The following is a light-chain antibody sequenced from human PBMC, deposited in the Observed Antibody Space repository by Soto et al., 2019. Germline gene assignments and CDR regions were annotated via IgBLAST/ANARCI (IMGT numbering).Light chain of an antibody. J-gene: IGLJ1*01. CDR2: EVS. V-gene: IGLV2-14*01. CDR3: SSYTSRSTL. Sequence: QSVLTHPASVSGSPGKSITISCTGTSNDVGGYDYVSWYQHEPGKAPKVIIYEVSNRTSGVYHRFSGSKSGNMAYLNISGLQAADEADYYCSSYTSRSTLFGTGTKVTVL. CDR1: SNDVGGYDY.